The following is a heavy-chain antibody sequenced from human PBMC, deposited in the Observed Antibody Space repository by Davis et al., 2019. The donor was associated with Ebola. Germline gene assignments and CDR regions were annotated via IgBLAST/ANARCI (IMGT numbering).Heavy chain of an antibody. Sequence: GGSLRLSCKVSGSIFTIYWIGWVRPIPGKGLEWMGILYPCDSDTRYSPSFQRQVTISADKSISTAYLQRSSLKASDTVMYYCARIGDYGFDYWGQGTLVTVSS. CDR1: GSIFTIYW. V-gene: IGHV5-51*01. CDR2: LYPCDSDT. J-gene: IGHJ4*02. CDR3: ARIGDYGFDY. D-gene: IGHD4-17*01.